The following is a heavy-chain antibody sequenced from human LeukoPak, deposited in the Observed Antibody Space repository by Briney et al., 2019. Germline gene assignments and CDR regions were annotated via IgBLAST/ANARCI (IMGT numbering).Heavy chain of an antibody. Sequence: GGSLRLSCAASGFTFSDYNMNWVRQAPGKGLEWVSYLSGSSSTIYYADSVRGRFTISRDNAKNLLYLQMNSLRDEDTAVYYCARDRYLENFDYWGQGTMVTVSS. D-gene: IGHD5-24*01. CDR1: GFTFSDYN. CDR3: ARDRYLENFDY. J-gene: IGHJ4*02. V-gene: IGHV3-48*02. CDR2: LSGSSSTI.